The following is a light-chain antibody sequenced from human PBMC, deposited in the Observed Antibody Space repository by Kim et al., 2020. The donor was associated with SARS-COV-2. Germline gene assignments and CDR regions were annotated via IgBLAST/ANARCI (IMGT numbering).Light chain of an antibody. V-gene: IGKV1-39*01. J-gene: IGKJ1*01. Sequence: SASVGDRVTITCRASQSISNYLNWYQQKPGEAPNLLIYAASTLQSVVPSRFSGNGSGTHFTLTIDSLQPEDFATYYCQQSYSIPRTCGQGTKLEI. CDR3: QQSYSIPRT. CDR2: AAS. CDR1: QSISNY.